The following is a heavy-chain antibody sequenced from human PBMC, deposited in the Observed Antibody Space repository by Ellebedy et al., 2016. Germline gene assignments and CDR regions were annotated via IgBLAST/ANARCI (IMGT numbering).Heavy chain of an antibody. CDR1: GFTFSSYW. CDR2: IKPDGSVT. Sequence: GGSLRLSCVASGFTFSSYWIHWVRQAPGKGLEWVADIKPDGSVTYYVDYVRGRLTISRDNARSSVYLQLNSLRVEDTAVYYCARDLTASGTLDYWGRGTLVTVSS. CDR3: ARDLTASGTLDY. V-gene: IGHV3-7*03. J-gene: IGHJ4*02. D-gene: IGHD3-9*01.